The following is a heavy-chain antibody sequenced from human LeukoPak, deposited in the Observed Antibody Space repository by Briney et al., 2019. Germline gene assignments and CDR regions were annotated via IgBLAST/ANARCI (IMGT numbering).Heavy chain of an antibody. CDR3: AKGTERYREVSSFDY. Sequence: GGSLGLSCAASGFIFNTYTMNWVRQAPGKGLEWVSAISGGGGGTYYADFVKGRFTISRDNSKNTLYLQMNSLRAEDTAAYYCAKGTERYREVSSFDYWGQGTLVAVSS. CDR2: ISGGGGGT. D-gene: IGHD3-10*01. V-gene: IGHV3-23*01. CDR1: GFIFNTYT. J-gene: IGHJ4*02.